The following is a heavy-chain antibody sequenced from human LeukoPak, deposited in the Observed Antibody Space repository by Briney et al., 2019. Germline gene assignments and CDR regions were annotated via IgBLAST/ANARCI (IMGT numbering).Heavy chain of an antibody. CDR1: GYTITRYG. J-gene: IGHJ4*02. D-gene: IGHD6-19*01. V-gene: IGHV1-18*01. Sequence: ASLKGSCKASGYTITRYGISWVRQAPGQGLEWMGWISAYKGNTNYAQKLQGRVTITTDTSTSTAYMELTSLRSDDTAVYYCAKDGGIAVAAHLIDYWGQGTLVTVSS. CDR3: AKDGGIAVAAHLIDY. CDR2: ISAYKGNT.